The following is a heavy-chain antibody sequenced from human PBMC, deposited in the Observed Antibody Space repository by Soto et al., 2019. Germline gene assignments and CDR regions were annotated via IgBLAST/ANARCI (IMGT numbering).Heavy chain of an antibody. CDR1: GGSISSSSYY. D-gene: IGHD3-10*01. CDR2: IYYSGST. Sequence: PSETLSLTCTVSGGSISSSSYYWGWIRQPPGKGLEWIGSIYYSGSTYYNPSLKSRVTISVDTSKNQFSLKLSSVTAADTAVYYCARLGVLLWFGESYGWFDPWGQGTLVTVSS. J-gene: IGHJ5*02. V-gene: IGHV4-39*01. CDR3: ARLGVLLWFGESYGWFDP.